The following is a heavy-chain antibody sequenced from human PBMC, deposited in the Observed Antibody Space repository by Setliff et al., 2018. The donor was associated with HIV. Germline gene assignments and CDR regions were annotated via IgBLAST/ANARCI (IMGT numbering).Heavy chain of an antibody. J-gene: IGHJ4*02. V-gene: IGHV3-23*01. CDR3: VKVPGSGIVRYFDY. CDR2: ISGSGGDT. D-gene: IGHD3-22*01. Sequence: PGESLKISCASSGFTFSSYAMTWVRQAPGKGLECVAVISGSGGDTYYADSVKGRFTISRDNSKNTLYLQMNSLTDADTALYYCVKVPGSGIVRYFDYWGQGTLVTVSS. CDR1: GFTFSSYA.